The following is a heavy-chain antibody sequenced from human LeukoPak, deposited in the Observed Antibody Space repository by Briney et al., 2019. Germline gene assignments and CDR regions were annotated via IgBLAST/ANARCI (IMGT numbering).Heavy chain of an antibody. CDR2: IKQDGSEK. Sequence: GGSLRLSCAASGFTFSYYCMSWVRQAPGKGLEWVANIKQDGSEKYYVDSVKGRFTISRDNAKNSLYLQMNSLRAEDTAAYYCARDDPSWFDPWGQGTLVTVSS. V-gene: IGHV3-7*01. CDR3: ARDDPSWFDP. CDR1: GFTFSYYC. J-gene: IGHJ5*02.